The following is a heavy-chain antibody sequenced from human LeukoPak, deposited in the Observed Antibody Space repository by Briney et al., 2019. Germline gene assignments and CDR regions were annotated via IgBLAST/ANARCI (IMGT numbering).Heavy chain of an antibody. D-gene: IGHD6-13*01. CDR3: ATKPFKYSSSKNHWFDP. V-gene: IGHV1-24*01. J-gene: IGHJ5*02. CDR2: FDPEDGET. CDR1: GYTFTSYD. Sequence: ASVKVSCKASGYTFTSYDINWVRQAPGRGLEWMGGFDPEDGETIYAQKFQGRVTMTEDTSTDTAYMELSSLRSEDTAVYYCATKPFKYSSSKNHWFDPWGQGTLVTVSS.